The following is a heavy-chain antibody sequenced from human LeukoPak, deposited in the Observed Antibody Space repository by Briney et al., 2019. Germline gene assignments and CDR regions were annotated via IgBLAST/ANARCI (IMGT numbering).Heavy chain of an antibody. D-gene: IGHD6-19*01. CDR2: IYTSGST. CDR3: ARHGPFIAVAGNWFDP. J-gene: IGHJ5*02. Sequence: SETLSLTCTVSGGSISSYYWSWIRQPPRKGLEWIGYIYTSGSTNYNPSLKSRVTISVDTSKNQFSLKLSSVTAADTAVYYCARHGPFIAVAGNWFDPWGQGTLVTVSS. V-gene: IGHV4-4*09. CDR1: GGSISSYY.